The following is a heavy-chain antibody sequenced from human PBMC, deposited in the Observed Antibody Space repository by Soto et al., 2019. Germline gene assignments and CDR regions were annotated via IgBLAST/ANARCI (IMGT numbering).Heavy chain of an antibody. CDR3: ATGLVPRFFES. Sequence: QVQLVQSGAEVRKPGSSVRVSCRTSGDTFTSYTINWVRQTPGQGLEWMGRIIPSLNMANYAQKFQGSVTFTADKSTSTAYMDLSSLSSEDTAVYFCATGLVPRFFESCGQGTPVTVAS. V-gene: IGHV1-69*02. CDR2: IIPSLNMA. CDR1: GDTFTSYT. D-gene: IGHD1-1*01. J-gene: IGHJ4*02.